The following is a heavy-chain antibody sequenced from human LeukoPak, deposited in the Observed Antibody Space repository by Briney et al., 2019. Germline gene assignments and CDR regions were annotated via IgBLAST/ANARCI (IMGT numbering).Heavy chain of an antibody. J-gene: IGHJ2*01. CDR1: GFTFSSYE. Sequence: GVSLRLSCVASGFTFSSYEMNWVRQAPGEGLEWVSYIHNGGSSTYYADSVKGRFTISRDNGKNALHLQMNSLRVEDTAVYYCARWTRVTSSSLWSFDLWGRGTLVTVSS. CDR3: ARWTRVTSSSLWSFDL. V-gene: IGHV3-48*03. D-gene: IGHD6-6*01. CDR2: IHNGGSST.